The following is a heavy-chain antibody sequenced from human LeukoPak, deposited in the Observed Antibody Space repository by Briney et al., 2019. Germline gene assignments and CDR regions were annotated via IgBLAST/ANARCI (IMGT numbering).Heavy chain of an antibody. J-gene: IGHJ4*02. CDR3: SRIDPLGFFDQ. D-gene: IGHD6-25*01. V-gene: IGHV4-59*12. Sequence: WQTLSLSCSVSGGFISRYYWSWVRQPLGKGLEWLGHIFYSGHSNYNASLTSRIRMSVDTSKAQFSLELASVTAADTAVYYCSRIDPLGFFDQWGPGILVTVSS. CDR1: GGFISRYY. CDR2: IFYSGHS.